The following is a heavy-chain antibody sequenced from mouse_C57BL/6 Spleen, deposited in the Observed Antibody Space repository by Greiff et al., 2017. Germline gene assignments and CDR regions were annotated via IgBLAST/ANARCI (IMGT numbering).Heavy chain of an antibody. J-gene: IGHJ4*01. CDR2: ISSGSSTI. V-gene: IGHV5-17*01. Sequence: EVKLVESGGGLVKPGGSLKLSCAASGFTFSDYGMHWVRQAPEKGLEWVAYISSGSSTIYYADTVKGRFTISRDNAKNTLFLQMTSLRSEDTAMYYCARRDYYGSSYHYYAMDYWGQGTSVTVSA. D-gene: IGHD1-1*01. CDR3: ARRDYYGSSYHYYAMDY. CDR1: GFTFSDYG.